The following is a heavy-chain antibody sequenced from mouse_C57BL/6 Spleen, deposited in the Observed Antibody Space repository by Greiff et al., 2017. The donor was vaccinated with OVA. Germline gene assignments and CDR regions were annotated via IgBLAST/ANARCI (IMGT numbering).Heavy chain of an antibody. D-gene: IGHD5-1*01. CDR3: ARVPIYYAMDY. J-gene: IGHJ4*01. Sequence: DVKLVESGGGLVKPGGSLKLSCAASGFTFSDYGMHWVRQAPEKGLEWVAYISSGSSTIYYADTVKGRFTISRDNAKNTLFLQMTSLRSEDTAMYYCARVPIYYAMDYWGQGTSVTVSS. CDR2: ISSGSSTI. CDR1: GFTFSDYG. V-gene: IGHV5-17*01.